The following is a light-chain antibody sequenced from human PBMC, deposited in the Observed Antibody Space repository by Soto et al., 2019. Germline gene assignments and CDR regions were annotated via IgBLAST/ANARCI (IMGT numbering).Light chain of an antibody. Sequence: EIVMTQSPATMSVSPGERATLSCRASQSVSSDLAWYHQKPGQAPRLLIYGASTRATGIPGRFSGSGSGTEFTLTISSLQSVDFAVYYCQQYNNWPHTFGQGTKVEIK. CDR3: QQYNNWPHT. J-gene: IGKJ1*01. CDR1: QSVSSD. CDR2: GAS. V-gene: IGKV3-15*01.